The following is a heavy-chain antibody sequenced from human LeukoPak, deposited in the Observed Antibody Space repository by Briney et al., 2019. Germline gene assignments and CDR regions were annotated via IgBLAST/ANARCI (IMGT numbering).Heavy chain of an antibody. V-gene: IGHV3-20*04. CDR3: ARAAAAGGEDAFDI. CDR1: GFTFDDYG. Sequence: GGSLRLSCAASGFTFDDYGMSWVRHAPGKGLEWVSGINWNGGSTGYADSVKGRFTISRDNAKNSLYLQMNSLRAEDTALYYCARAAAAGGEDAFDIWGQGTMVTVSS. D-gene: IGHD6-13*01. J-gene: IGHJ3*02. CDR2: INWNGGST.